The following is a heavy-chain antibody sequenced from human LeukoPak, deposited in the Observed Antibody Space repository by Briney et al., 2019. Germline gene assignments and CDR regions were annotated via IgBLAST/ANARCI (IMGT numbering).Heavy chain of an antibody. CDR2: IIPIFGTA. CDR1: GDTFSSYA. Sequence: GASVKVSCKASGDTFSSYAISWVRQAPGQGLEWMGRIIPIFGTANYAQKFQGRVTITTDESTSTAYMELSSLRSEDTAVYYCARDRDLEMATIWGQGTLVTVSS. D-gene: IGHD5-24*01. CDR3: ARDRDLEMATI. V-gene: IGHV1-69*05. J-gene: IGHJ4*02.